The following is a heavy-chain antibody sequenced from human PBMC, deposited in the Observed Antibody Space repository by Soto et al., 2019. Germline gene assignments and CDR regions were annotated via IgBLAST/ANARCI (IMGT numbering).Heavy chain of an antibody. Sequence: QVQLVESGGGVVQPGRSLRLSCAASGFTFSSYGMQWVRQAPGKGLEWVAVISYDGSNKYYADSVKGRFTISRDNSKNPLYLQLNSLRAEDTAVYDRAKTLYCWYPDYWGQGTLVTVSS. CDR3: AKTLYCWYPDY. D-gene: IGHD2-8*02. CDR1: GFTFSSYG. J-gene: IGHJ4*02. V-gene: IGHV3-30*18. CDR2: ISYDGSNK.